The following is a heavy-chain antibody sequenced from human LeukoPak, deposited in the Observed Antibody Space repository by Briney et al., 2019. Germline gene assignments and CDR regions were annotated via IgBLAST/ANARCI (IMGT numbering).Heavy chain of an antibody. CDR2: INPSGGST. D-gene: IGHD6-13*01. J-gene: IGHJ2*01. V-gene: IGHV1-46*01. Sequence: ASVKVSCKASGYTFTSYYMHWVRQAPGQGLEWMGIINPSGGSTSHAQKFQGRVTMTRDTSTSTVYMELSSLRSEDTAVYYCARDRTPHQQQLVPSKRDWYFDLWGRGTLVTVSS. CDR1: GYTFTSYY. CDR3: ARDRTPHQQQLVPSKRDWYFDL.